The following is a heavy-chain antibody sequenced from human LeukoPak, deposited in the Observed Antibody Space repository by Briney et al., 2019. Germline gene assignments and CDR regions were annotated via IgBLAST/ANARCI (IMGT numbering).Heavy chain of an antibody. CDR1: GFTFRDYG. CDR2: ISYDGSNK. D-gene: IGHD6-25*01. J-gene: IGHJ4*02. CDR3: AKAFRGQRYYFDY. V-gene: IGHV3-30*18. Sequence: GGSLRLSCAASGFTFRDYGMHWVRQAPGKGLEWVAVISYDGSNKYYADSVKGRFTISRDDSKNTLYMEMNSLRAEDTAVYYCAKAFRGQRYYFDYWGQGTLVTVSS.